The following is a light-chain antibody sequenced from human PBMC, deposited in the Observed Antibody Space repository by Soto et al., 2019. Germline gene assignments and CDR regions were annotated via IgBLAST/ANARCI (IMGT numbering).Light chain of an antibody. CDR1: QDVMYD. J-gene: IGKJ1*01. Sequence: EIVLTQSPATLSVSPGGRATLSCRASQDVMYDLAWYQQKPGQAPRLLVYGASTRATDAPPRFRGSGSGTEFSLTISSLQSEDFATYCCQQYRSWPRTFGQGSRVEIK. V-gene: IGKV3-15*01. CDR2: GAS. CDR3: QQYRSWPRT.